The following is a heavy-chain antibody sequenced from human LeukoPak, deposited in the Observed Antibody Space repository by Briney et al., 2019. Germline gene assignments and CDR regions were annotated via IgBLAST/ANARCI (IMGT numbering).Heavy chain of an antibody. CDR2: ISYDGSNK. CDR1: GFTFSSYA. CDR3: ARKLAGHYFDY. J-gene: IGHJ4*02. D-gene: IGHD6-19*01. V-gene: IGHV3-30*01. Sequence: GRSPRLSCAASGFTFSSYAMHWVRQAPGKGLEWVAVISYDGSNKYYADSVKGRFTISRDNSKNTLYLQMNSLRAEDTAVYYCARKLAGHYFDYWGQGTLVTVSS.